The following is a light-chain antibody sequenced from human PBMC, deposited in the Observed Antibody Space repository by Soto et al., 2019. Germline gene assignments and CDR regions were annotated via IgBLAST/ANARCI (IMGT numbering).Light chain of an antibody. CDR1: QGIRND. CDR2: AAS. Sequence: DIQMTQSPSSLSASVGDRVTITCRASQGIRNDLGWYQQKPGKAPKRLIYAASSLQSGVPSRSSGSGYGSEFTPTSRSLRPEDFDTYYCQQHNNYPWTFGQGTKVDIK. J-gene: IGKJ1*01. V-gene: IGKV1-17*01. CDR3: QQHNNYPWT.